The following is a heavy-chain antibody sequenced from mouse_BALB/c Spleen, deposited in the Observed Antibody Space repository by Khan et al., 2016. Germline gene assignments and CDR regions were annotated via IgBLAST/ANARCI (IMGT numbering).Heavy chain of an antibody. D-gene: IGHD2-4*01. V-gene: IGHV1-62-2*01. CDR3: ARHEGRTMITTVYFDY. Sequence: QVRLQQSGAELVKPGASVKLSCKASGYTFTEYIIHWVKQRSGQGLEWIGWFYPGSGSIKYNEKFKDTATLTADKSSSTVYMELSRLTSEDSAVYFCARHEGRTMITTVYFDYWGQGTTLTVSS. CDR2: FYPGSGSI. J-gene: IGHJ2*01. CDR1: GYTFTEYI.